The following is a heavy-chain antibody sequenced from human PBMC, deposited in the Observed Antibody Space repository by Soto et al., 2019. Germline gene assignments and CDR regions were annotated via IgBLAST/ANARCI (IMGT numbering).Heavy chain of an antibody. V-gene: IGHV4-31*03. CDR3: ARVCGGDCHNGMDV. CDR2: IYYSGST. CDR1: GGSISSGGYY. Sequence: QVQLQESGPGLVKPSQTLSLTCTVSGGSISSGGYYWSWIRRHPGKGLEWIGYIYYSGSTYYNPYLKIRVTLSVDTSKKQFSRKLSSVTAAHRAVYHWARVCGGDCHNGMDVWGQGTTVTVSS. J-gene: IGHJ6*02. D-gene: IGHD2-21*02.